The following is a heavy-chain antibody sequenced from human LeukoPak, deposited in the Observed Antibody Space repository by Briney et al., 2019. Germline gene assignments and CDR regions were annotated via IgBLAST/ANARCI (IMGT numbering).Heavy chain of an antibody. D-gene: IGHD2-15*01. Sequence: SQTLSLTCTVSGGSISSGDYYWSWIRQPPGKGLEWIGYIYYSGSTYYNPSLKRRVTISVDTSNNQFSLNLSSVTAADTAVYYCARYCSGGSCYTTSGAFDIWGQGTMVTVSS. J-gene: IGHJ3*02. CDR1: GGSISSGDYY. V-gene: IGHV4-30-4*01. CDR2: IYYSGST. CDR3: ARYCSGGSCYTTSGAFDI.